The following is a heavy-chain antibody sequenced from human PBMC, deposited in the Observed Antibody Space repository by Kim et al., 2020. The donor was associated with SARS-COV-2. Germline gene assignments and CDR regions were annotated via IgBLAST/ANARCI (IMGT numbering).Heavy chain of an antibody. CDR2: INPSGGST. J-gene: IGHJ3*02. CDR3: ARVRWLDPLSQVPHAFDI. CDR1: GYTFTSYY. Sequence: ASVKVSCKASGYTFTSYYMHWVRQAPGQGLEWMGIINPSGGSTSYAQKFQGRVTMTRDTSTSTVYMELSSLRSEDTAVYYCARVRWLDPLSQVPHAFDIWGQGTMVTVSS. V-gene: IGHV1-46*01. D-gene: IGHD6-19*01.